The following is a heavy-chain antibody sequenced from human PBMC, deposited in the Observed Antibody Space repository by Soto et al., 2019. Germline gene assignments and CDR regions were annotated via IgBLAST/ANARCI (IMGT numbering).Heavy chain of an antibody. CDR3: ARGFSAAAAYFDY. V-gene: IGHV1-3*01. CDR1: GGTFSSYA. D-gene: IGHD6-13*01. CDR2: INAIIGNT. J-gene: IGHJ4*02. Sequence: ASVKVSCKASGGTFSSYAISWVRQAPGQGIEWMGWINAIIGNTKYSQKFQGRVTITRDTSASTAYMELSSLRSEDMAVYYCARGFSAAAAYFDYWGQGTLVTVSS.